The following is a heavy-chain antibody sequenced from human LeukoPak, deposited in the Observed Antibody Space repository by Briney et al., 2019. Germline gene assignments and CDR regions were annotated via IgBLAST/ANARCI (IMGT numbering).Heavy chain of an antibody. Sequence: ASVKVSCKASGYTFTGYYMHWVRQAPGQGLEWMGWINPNSGGTNYAQKFQGRVTVTRDTSISTAYMELRWLKSDDTAVYYCARVRGYYYYMDVWGKGTTVTISS. V-gene: IGHV1-2*02. CDR1: GYTFTGYY. J-gene: IGHJ6*03. CDR2: INPNSGGT. CDR3: ARVRGYYYYMDV.